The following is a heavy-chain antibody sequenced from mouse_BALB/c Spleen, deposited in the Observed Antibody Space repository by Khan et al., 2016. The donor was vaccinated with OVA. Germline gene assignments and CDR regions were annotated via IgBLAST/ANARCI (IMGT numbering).Heavy chain of an antibody. Sequence: EVQLQESGPGLVKPSQSLSLTCSVTGYSITSGYYWNWIRQFPGNKLEWMGYISYDGNNDYNPSLKNRISITRDTSKNQFFLKLNSVTTEDTATYYCARKGNYYGSSFYFDYWGQGTTLTVSS. V-gene: IGHV3-6*02. J-gene: IGHJ2*01. CDR1: GYSITSGYY. CDR3: ARKGNYYGSSFYFDY. D-gene: IGHD1-1*01. CDR2: ISYDGNN.